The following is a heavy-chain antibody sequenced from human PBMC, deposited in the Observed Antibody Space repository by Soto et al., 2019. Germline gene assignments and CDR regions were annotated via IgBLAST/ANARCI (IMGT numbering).Heavy chain of an antibody. CDR2: ISTYNGNT. Sequence: QVQLVQSGAEVKKPGASVKVSCKVSGNTFTSYGITWVRQAPGQGLEWMGWISTYNGNTNYAQKLQGRVTMTTDTSTSTAYMELTSLRSDDTAVYFCARERGGYRWMYVWGQGTTVTVSS. V-gene: IGHV1-18*01. CDR3: ARERGGYRWMYV. CDR1: GNTFTSYG. D-gene: IGHD3-22*01. J-gene: IGHJ6*02.